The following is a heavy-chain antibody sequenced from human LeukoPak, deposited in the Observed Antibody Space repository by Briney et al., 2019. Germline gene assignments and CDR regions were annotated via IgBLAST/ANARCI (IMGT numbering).Heavy chain of an antibody. Sequence: PGGSLRLSCAASGFTFSSYGMHWVRQAPGKGLEGGAVILNDRSQKKYADSVKGRFTISRDNSKNTLFLQMNRLRPEDTVVYYCARDGALGHNALDIWGQGTMVTVSS. V-gene: IGHV3-33*01. CDR1: GFTFSSYG. CDR2: ILNDRSQK. CDR3: ARDGALGHNALDI. J-gene: IGHJ3*02. D-gene: IGHD7-27*01.